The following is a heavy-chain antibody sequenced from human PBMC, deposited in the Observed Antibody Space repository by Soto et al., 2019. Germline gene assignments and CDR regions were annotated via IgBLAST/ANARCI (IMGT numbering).Heavy chain of an antibody. J-gene: IGHJ4*02. V-gene: IGHV3-11*06. D-gene: IGHD1-1*01. CDR2: SSNSGTFS. CDR3: ARSGDNYNRLDY. CDR1: GFTFSDYY. Sequence: GGSLRLSCEVSGFTFSDYYISWIRQAPGKGLEWISYSSNSGTFSRYADSVKGRFSISRDNTKNLLYLQMNSLRAEDTAVYYCARSGDNYNRLDYWGQGTPVTVSS.